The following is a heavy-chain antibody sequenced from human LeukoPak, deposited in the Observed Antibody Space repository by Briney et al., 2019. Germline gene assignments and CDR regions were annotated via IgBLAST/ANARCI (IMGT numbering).Heavy chain of an antibody. D-gene: IGHD2-2*03. CDR2: ISYNGNQ. Sequence: GGSLRLSCAASGFTFVNYGFHWVRQAPVKALEWVAFISYNGNQKYGDSVKGRFTISRDNSKNTLYLQMNGLRPEDTAVYYCARDPLDISRWANAFDIWGQGILVTVSS. V-gene: IGHV3-30-3*01. J-gene: IGHJ4*02. CDR3: ARDPLDISRWANAFDI. CDR1: GFTFVNYG.